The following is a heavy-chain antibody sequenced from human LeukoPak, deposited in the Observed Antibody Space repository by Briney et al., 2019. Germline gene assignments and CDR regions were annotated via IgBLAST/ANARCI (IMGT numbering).Heavy chain of an antibody. V-gene: IGHV4-59*01. CDR2: IYYSGST. Sequence: SETLSLTCTVSGGSISSYYWSWIRQPPGKRLESIGYIYYSGSTNYNPSLKSRVTISVDTSKNQFSLKLSSVTAADTAVYYCARDYYDSSGYYSLFGYWGQGTLVTVSS. CDR1: GGSISSYY. D-gene: IGHD3-22*01. CDR3: ARDYYDSSGYYSLFGY. J-gene: IGHJ4*02.